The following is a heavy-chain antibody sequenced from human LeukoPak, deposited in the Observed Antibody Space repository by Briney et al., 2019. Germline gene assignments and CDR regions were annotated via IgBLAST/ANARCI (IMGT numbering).Heavy chain of an antibody. CDR2: ISAYNGNT. Sequence: ASVKVSCKASGYTFTSYGISWVRQAPEQGLEWMGWISAYNGNTNYAQKLQGRVTMTTDTSTSTAYMELRSLRSDDTAVYYCARDRAYYGSGSYSPISLYYYYGMDVWGQGTTVTVSS. CDR3: ARDRAYYGSGSYSPISLYYYYGMDV. D-gene: IGHD3-10*01. CDR1: GYTFTSYG. V-gene: IGHV1-18*01. J-gene: IGHJ6*02.